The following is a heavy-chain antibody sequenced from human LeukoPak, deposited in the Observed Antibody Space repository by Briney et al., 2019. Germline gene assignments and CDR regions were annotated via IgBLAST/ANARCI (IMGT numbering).Heavy chain of an antibody. CDR2: IYSGGST. V-gene: IGHV3-66*01. D-gene: IGHD3-22*01. Sequence: GGSLRLSCAASGFTVSSNYMSWVRQAPGKGLEWVSVIYSGGSTYYADSVKGRFTISRDNFKNTLYLQMNSLRAEDTAVYYCARGVDYYDSSGYYYWGQGTLVTVSS. CDR1: GFTVSSNY. J-gene: IGHJ4*02. CDR3: ARGVDYYDSSGYYY.